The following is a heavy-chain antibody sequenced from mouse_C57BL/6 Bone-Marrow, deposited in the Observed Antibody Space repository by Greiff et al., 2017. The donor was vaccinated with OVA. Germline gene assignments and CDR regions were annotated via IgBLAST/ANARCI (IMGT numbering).Heavy chain of an antibody. CDR3: ARYTSSYDY. D-gene: IGHD1-1*01. V-gene: IGHV7-3*01. J-gene: IGHJ2*01. Sequence: EVNVVESGGGLVQPGGSLSLSCAASGFTFTDYYMSWVRQPPGKALEWLGFIRNKANGYTTEYSASVKGRFTISRDNSQSILYLQMNALRAEDSATYYCARYTSSYDYWGQGTTLTVSS. CDR1: GFTFTDYY. CDR2: IRNKANGYTT.